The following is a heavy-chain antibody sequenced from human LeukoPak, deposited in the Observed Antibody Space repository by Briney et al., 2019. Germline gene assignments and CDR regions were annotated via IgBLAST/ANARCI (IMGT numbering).Heavy chain of an antibody. V-gene: IGHV4-39*01. CDR1: GGSISSSSYY. CDR3: ARQGSGNYLSPVNY. CDR2: IYYSGST. Sequence: SETLSLTCTVSGGSISSSSYYWGWIRQPPGKGLEWIGTIYYSGSTYYNPSLKSRVTISVDTSKNQFSLRLSSVTATDTAVYYCARQGSGNYLSPVNYWGQGTLVTVSS. J-gene: IGHJ4*02. D-gene: IGHD1-26*01.